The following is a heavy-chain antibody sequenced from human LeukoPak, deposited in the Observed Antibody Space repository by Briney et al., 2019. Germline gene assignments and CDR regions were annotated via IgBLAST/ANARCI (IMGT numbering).Heavy chain of an antibody. V-gene: IGHV6-1*01. CDR1: GDSVSSNSAA. J-gene: IGHJ5*02. CDR3: ARHGSVRSPLGP. Sequence: SQTLSLTCAISGDSVSSNSAAWIWIRQSPSRGLEWLGRTFYRSKWYNEFAVSVKSRITINADTSKNQFSLQLNSATPEDTAVYYCARHGSVRSPLGPWGQGTLVTVSS. D-gene: IGHD3-10*01. CDR2: TFYRSKWYN.